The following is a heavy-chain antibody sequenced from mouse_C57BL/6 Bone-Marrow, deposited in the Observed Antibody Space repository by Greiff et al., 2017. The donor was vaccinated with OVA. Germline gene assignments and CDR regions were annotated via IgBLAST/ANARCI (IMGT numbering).Heavy chain of an antibody. J-gene: IGHJ1*03. CDR3: ARRDYGSSHWYFDV. Sequence: EVKLVESGGGLVKPGGSLKLSCAASGFTFSSYTMSWVRQTPEKRLEWVATISGGGGNTYYPDSVKGRFTISRDNAKNTLYLQMSSLRSEDTALYYGARRDYGSSHWYFDVWGTGTTVTVSS. D-gene: IGHD1-1*01. CDR1: GFTFSSYT. CDR2: ISGGGGNT. V-gene: IGHV5-9*01.